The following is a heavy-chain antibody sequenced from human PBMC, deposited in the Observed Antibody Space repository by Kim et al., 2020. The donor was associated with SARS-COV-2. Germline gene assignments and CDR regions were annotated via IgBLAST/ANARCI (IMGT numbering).Heavy chain of an antibody. CDR2: IYYSGST. Sequence: SETLSLTCTVSGGSISSGGYYWSWIRQHPGKGLEWIGYIYYSGSTYYNPSLKSRVTISVDTSKNQFSLKLSSVTAADTAVYYCARERAQSGSYYYLFDYWGQGTLVTVSS. D-gene: IGHD1-26*01. J-gene: IGHJ4*02. CDR3: ARERAQSGSYYYLFDY. V-gene: IGHV4-31*03. CDR1: GGSISSGGYY.